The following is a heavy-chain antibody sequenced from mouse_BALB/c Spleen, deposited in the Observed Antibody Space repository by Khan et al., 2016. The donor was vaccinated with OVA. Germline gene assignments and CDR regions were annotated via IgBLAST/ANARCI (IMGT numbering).Heavy chain of an antibody. J-gene: IGHJ4*01. D-gene: IGHD1-1*01. CDR1: GYTFTSYD. CDR2: IFPGNGNI. V-gene: IGHV1S56*01. CDR3: ARGRYYCSNPLMDY. Sequence: QVQLQQSGAELVKPGASVKLSCKASGYTFTSYDINWVRQRPEQGLEWIGWIFPGNGNIKYNEKFKGTATMTTDKSSSTAYMQISRLTSEDTSVFFCARGRYYCSNPLMDYWGQGTSVTVSS.